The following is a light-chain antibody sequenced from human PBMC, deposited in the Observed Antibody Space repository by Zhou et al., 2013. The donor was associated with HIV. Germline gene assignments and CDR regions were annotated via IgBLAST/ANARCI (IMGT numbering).Light chain of an antibody. CDR1: QGIRDS. J-gene: IGKJ2*01. Sequence: DIQMTQSPSSLSASLGDRVTITCRASQGIRDSLAWFQQKPGKAPKLLLYATSRLHSGVPSRFSGSGSGTDYTLTISSLQPDDLATYYCQQYAVTPRTFGQGTKLEIK. CDR2: ATS. CDR3: QQYAVTPRT. V-gene: IGKV1-NL1*01.